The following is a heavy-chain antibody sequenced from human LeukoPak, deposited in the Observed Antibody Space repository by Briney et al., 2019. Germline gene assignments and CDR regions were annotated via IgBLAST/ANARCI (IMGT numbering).Heavy chain of an antibody. V-gene: IGHV4-39*01. CDR1: GDSISSSSYY. J-gene: IGHJ4*02. CDR2: ISYSGSS. Sequence: SETLSLTCIVSGDSISSSSYYWGWIRQPPGKGLEWLGSISYSGSSYYSPSLKSRVTISVDTSKNQFSLRLNSATAADTTVYYCARHVIAGDHGFDFWGQGTLVTVSS. D-gene: IGHD3-16*02. CDR3: ARHVIAGDHGFDF.